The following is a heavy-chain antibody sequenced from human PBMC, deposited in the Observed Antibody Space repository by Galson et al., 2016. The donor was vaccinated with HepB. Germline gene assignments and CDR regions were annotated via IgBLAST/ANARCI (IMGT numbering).Heavy chain of an antibody. CDR1: GFTFTTVA. Sequence: SLRLSCAASGFTFTTVAMHWIRQAPGKGLEWVAVISYDGSDQYYGEAVKGRFTISRDNSRDTLYLQMNSLRPNDTGVYYCARERAAADYWGRGTLVTVSS. CDR2: ISYDGSDQ. J-gene: IGHJ4*02. D-gene: IGHD6-13*01. V-gene: IGHV3-30-3*01. CDR3: ARERAAADY.